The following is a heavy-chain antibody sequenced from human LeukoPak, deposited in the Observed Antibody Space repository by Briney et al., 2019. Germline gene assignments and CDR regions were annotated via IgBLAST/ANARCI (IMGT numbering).Heavy chain of an antibody. J-gene: IGHJ5*02. Sequence: GFSVTVSCKASGCTFTGYYIHWVRQAPGQGLEWMGWINPNSGGTNYAQKFQGRVTITRDTSISTAYMELSRLNFDDRAIYYCAREGSSGWSPRGWFDPWGQGT. D-gene: IGHD6-19*01. CDR1: GCTFTGYY. V-gene: IGHV1-2*02. CDR2: INPNSGGT. CDR3: AREGSSGWSPRGWFDP.